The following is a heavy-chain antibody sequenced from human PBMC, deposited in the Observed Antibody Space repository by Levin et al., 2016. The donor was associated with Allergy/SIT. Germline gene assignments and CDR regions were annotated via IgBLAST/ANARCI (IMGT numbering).Heavy chain of an antibody. Sequence: GSLRLSCSVSGDSISTSGYYWGWIRQSPGKGLEWIGMIYYTGTTYYNTSLKSRLTISVDTSKNQFSVKPNSVTAADTAVYYCARQKALGYCTFGSCYWYHYYGMDVWGQGTTVTVSS. J-gene: IGHJ6*02. CDR1: GDSISTSGYY. CDR2: IYYTGTT. V-gene: IGHV4-39*01. D-gene: IGHD3-22*01. CDR3: ARQKALGYCTFGSCYWYHYYGMDV.